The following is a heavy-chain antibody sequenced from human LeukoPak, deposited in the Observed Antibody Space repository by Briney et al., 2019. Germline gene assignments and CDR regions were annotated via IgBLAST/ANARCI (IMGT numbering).Heavy chain of an antibody. V-gene: IGHV4-39*07. CDR3: ARVRDDYGDFALDY. J-gene: IGHJ4*02. CDR1: GGSISSSSYY. CDR2: IYYSGST. D-gene: IGHD4-17*01. Sequence: PSETLSLTCTVSGGSISSSSYYWGWIRQPPGKGLEWIGSIYYSGSTYYNPSLKSRVTISVDTSKNQFSLKLSSVTAADTAVYYCARVRDDYGDFALDYWGQGTLVTVSS.